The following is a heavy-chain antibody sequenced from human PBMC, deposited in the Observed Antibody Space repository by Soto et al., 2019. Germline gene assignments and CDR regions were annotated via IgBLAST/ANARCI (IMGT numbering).Heavy chain of an antibody. CDR1: GDGVSSATAT. Sequence: SQTLSLTCAISGDGVSSATATWSWIRQSPSRGLEWLGRTYYRSKWYNDYAVSVKSRIDITPDTSKKQLSLQLSSVIPEDTAVYFCARDSSGFHWYFDLWGRGTLVTVSS. D-gene: IGHD6-19*01. CDR3: ARDSSGFHWYFDL. CDR2: TYYRSKWYN. V-gene: IGHV6-1*01. J-gene: IGHJ2*01.